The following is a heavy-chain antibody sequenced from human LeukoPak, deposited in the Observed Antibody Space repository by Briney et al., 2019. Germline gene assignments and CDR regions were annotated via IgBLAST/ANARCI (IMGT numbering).Heavy chain of an antibody. D-gene: IGHD1-26*01. CDR3: ARDREDQYYFDY. CDR2: INPSGGST. Sequence: ASVKVSCKASGYTFTSYYMHWVRQAPGQGLEWMGIINPSGGSTSYAQKFQGSVTMTRDTSTSTVYMELSSLRSEDTAVYYCARDREDQYYFDYWGQGTLVTVSS. CDR1: GYTFTSYY. V-gene: IGHV1-46*01. J-gene: IGHJ4*02.